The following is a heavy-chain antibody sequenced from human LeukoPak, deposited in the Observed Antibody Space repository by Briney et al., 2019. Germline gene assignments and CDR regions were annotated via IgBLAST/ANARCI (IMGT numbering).Heavy chain of an antibody. V-gene: IGHV4-30-2*01. J-gene: IGHJ6*02. Sequence: KASETLSLTCAVSGGSISSGGYSWSWIRQPPGKGLEWIGYIYHSGSTYYNPSLKSRVTISVDRSKNQFSLKLSSVTAADTAVYYCARALPPMVRGVNFGMDVWGQGTTVTVSS. CDR3: ARALPPMVRGVNFGMDV. CDR2: IYHSGST. D-gene: IGHD3-10*01. CDR1: GGSISSGGYS.